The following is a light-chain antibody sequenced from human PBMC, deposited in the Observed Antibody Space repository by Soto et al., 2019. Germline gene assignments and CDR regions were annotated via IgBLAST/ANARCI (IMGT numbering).Light chain of an antibody. V-gene: IGKV1-5*01. J-gene: IGKJ1*01. CDR3: QQYKSYSPWT. Sequence: DIQMTQSPSTLSASVGDRVTITCRASESISGWLAWHQQKPGKAPKLLIYDASSLQVGVPSRFSGSGSGTEFTLTISSLQPDDFASYYCQQYKSYSPWTFGQGTKVDI. CDR1: ESISGW. CDR2: DAS.